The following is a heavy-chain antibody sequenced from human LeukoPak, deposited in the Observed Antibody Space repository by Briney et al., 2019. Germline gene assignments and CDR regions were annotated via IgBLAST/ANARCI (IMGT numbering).Heavy chain of an antibody. J-gene: IGHJ4*02. CDR3: TRDHMLRAAAGTLDY. Sequence: GASVKVSCKASVYTFTRYGINWVRQAPGQGLEWMAWISAYNGYTNYAEKFQGRVTMTTDTSTSTAYMELRGLRSDDTAVYYCTRDHMLRAAAGTLDYWGQGTLVTVSS. CDR1: VYTFTRYG. CDR2: ISAYNGYT. D-gene: IGHD6-13*01. V-gene: IGHV1-18*01.